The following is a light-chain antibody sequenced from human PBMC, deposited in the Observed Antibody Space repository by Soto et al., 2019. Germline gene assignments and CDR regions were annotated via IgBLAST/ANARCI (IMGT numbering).Light chain of an antibody. CDR2: GAS. J-gene: IGKJ1*01. V-gene: IGKV3-15*01. CDR1: QSVGSN. CDR3: QQYNNWPPDRT. Sequence: EIVMTQSPATLSVSPGERATLSCRASQSVGSNLGWYQQKTGQAPRRLIYGASTSATGIPARYSGSGSGTEFTLSRSSLQSEDFAICFCQQYNNWPPDRTCGQGTKVEIK.